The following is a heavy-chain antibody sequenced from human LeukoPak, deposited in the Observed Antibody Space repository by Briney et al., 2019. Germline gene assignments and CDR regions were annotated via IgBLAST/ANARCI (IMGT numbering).Heavy chain of an antibody. CDR3: ARERYYYDSSGYYPVDAFDI. Sequence: SETLSLTCTVSGGSISSYYWSWIRQPPGKGLEWIGYIYYSGSTNYNPSLKSRVTISVDTSENQFSLKLSSVTAADTAVYYCARERYYYDSSGYYPVDAFDIWGQGTMVTVS. D-gene: IGHD3-22*01. J-gene: IGHJ3*02. V-gene: IGHV4-59*01. CDR2: IYYSGST. CDR1: GGSISSYY.